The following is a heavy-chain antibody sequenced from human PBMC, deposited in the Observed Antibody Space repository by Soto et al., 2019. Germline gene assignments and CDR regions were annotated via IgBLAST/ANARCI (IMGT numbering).Heavy chain of an antibody. J-gene: IGHJ4*02. Sequence: ASVKVSCKASGYTFTSYGFSWVRQAPGQGLEWMGWISASNGNTNYAQNFHGRVTMTTDTSTATAHMELRSLISDDTAVYYCARVIMIFGVANLGSYFDYWGQGTRVTVSS. D-gene: IGHD3-3*01. CDR1: GYTFTSYG. V-gene: IGHV1-18*01. CDR2: ISASNGNT. CDR3: ARVIMIFGVANLGSYFDY.